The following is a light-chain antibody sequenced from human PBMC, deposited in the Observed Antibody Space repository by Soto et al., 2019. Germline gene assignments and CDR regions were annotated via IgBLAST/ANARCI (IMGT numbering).Light chain of an antibody. Sequence: QSALTQPASVSGSPGQSINISCTGTSSDVGGYNYVSWYQQHPGKAPKLMIYDVSNRPSGVSNRFSGSKSGNTASLTISGLQAEDEADYYCSSYTSSSTRVFGGGTKLTVL. CDR3: SSYTSSSTRV. CDR2: DVS. CDR1: SSDVGGYNY. J-gene: IGLJ2*01. V-gene: IGLV2-14*01.